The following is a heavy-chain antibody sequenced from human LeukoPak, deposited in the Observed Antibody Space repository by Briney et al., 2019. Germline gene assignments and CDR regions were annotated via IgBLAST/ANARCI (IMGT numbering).Heavy chain of an antibody. V-gene: IGHV1-18*01. D-gene: IGHD3-3*01. CDR3: ARDLRYDFWSGYPNWFDP. J-gene: IGHJ5*02. CDR1: GDTFTSYG. CDR2: ISAYNGNT. Sequence: ASAKVSCKASGDTFTSYGISWVRQAPGQGLEWMGWISAYNGNTNYAQKFQGRVTMTTDTSTSTAYMELRSLRSDDTAVYYCARDLRYDFWSGYPNWFDPWGQGTLVTVSS.